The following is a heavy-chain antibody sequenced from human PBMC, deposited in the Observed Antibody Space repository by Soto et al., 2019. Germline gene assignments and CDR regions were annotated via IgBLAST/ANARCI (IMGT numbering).Heavy chain of an antibody. V-gene: IGHV3-23*01. CDR1: GFTFSSFA. CDR3: AKNQPSWATRAAFDY. J-gene: IGHJ4*02. Sequence: GGSLRLSCAASGFTFSSFAVSWVRQAPGKGLEWVSSISPNVGSTYYADSVKGRFTISRDNSKNTLYLQMNSLRTEDTAVYYCAKNQPSWATRAAFDYWGQGTLVTVSS. CDR2: ISPNVGST. D-gene: IGHD2-2*01.